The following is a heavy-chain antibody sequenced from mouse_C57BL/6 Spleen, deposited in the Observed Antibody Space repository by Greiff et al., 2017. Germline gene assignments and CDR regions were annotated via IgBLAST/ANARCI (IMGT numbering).Heavy chain of an antibody. Sequence: QVQLQQPGAELVKPGASVKLSCKASGYTFTSYWMHWVKQRPGRGLEWIGRIDPNSGGTKYNEKFKSKATLTVDKPASTAYMQLSSLTSEDSAVYYCARNDGLFYYYAMDYWGQGTSVTVSS. V-gene: IGHV1-72*01. D-gene: IGHD2-3*01. CDR2: IDPNSGGT. CDR3: ARNDGLFYYYAMDY. CDR1: GYTFTSYW. J-gene: IGHJ4*01.